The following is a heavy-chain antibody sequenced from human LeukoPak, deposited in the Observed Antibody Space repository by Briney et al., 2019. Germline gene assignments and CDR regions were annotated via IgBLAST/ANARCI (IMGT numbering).Heavy chain of an antibody. J-gene: IGHJ6*04. D-gene: IGHD2-21*02. V-gene: IGHV3-23*01. CDR3: AKVGEVGTSIGSDRYYYYGMDV. Sequence: GGSLRLSCAASGFTFSSYAMSWVRQAPGKGLECVSAISGSGGSTYYADSVKGRFTISRDNSKNTLYLQMNSLRAEDTAVYYCAKVGEVGTSIGSDRYYYYGMDVWGKGTTVTVSS. CDR1: GFTFSSYA. CDR2: ISGSGGST.